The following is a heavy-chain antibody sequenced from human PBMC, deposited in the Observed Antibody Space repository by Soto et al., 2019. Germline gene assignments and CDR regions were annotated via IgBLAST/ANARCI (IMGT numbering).Heavy chain of an antibody. CDR3: TTTYYYDSSGYYSLWYFDL. V-gene: IGHV3-15*07. J-gene: IGHJ2*01. D-gene: IGHD3-22*01. CDR2: IKSKTDGGTT. Sequence: EVQLVESGGGLLKPGGSLRLSCAASGFTLSNAWMNWVRQAPGKGREWVGRIKSKTDGGTTDYAAPVKGRFTISRDDSKNTLYLQMNSLKTEDTAVYYCTTTYYYDSSGYYSLWYFDLWGRGTLVTVSS. CDR1: GFTLSNAW.